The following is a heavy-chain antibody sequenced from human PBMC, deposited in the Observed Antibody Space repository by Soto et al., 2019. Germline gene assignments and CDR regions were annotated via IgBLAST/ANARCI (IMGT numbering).Heavy chain of an antibody. Sequence: GGSLRLSCAASGFTFSSYGMHWVRQAPGKGLEWVAVISYDGSNKYYADSVKGRFTISRDNSKNTLYLQMNSLRAEDTAVYYCAKDNQDIVVVPAAKKDYYYYGMDVWGQGTTVTVSS. CDR1: GFTFSSYG. V-gene: IGHV3-30*18. J-gene: IGHJ6*02. CDR3: AKDNQDIVVVPAAKKDYYYYGMDV. D-gene: IGHD2-2*01. CDR2: ISYDGSNK.